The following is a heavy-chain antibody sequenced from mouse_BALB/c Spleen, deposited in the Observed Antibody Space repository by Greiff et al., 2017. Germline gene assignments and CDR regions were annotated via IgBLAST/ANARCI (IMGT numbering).Heavy chain of an antibody. J-gene: IGHJ4*01. CDR3: ARVSPYYSGGSSYAMDY. CDR1: GFNIKDTY. Sequence: VQLKESGAELVKPGASVKLSCTASGFNIKDTYMHWVKQRPEKGLEWIGRIDPANGNTKYDPKFQGKATITADTSSNTAYLQLSSLTSEDTAVYYCARVSPYYSGGSSYAMDYWGQGTSVTVSS. V-gene: IGHV14-3*02. D-gene: IGHD1-1*01. CDR2: IDPANGNT.